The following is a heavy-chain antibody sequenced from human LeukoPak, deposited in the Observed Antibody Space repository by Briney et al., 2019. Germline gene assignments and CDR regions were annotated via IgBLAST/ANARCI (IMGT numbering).Heavy chain of an antibody. V-gene: IGHV4-61*02. CDR3: ARGPYSYDSSGAFDI. CDR2: ISSSGST. D-gene: IGHD3-22*01. J-gene: IGHJ3*02. Sequence: SETLSLTCTVSGYSISSGDYYWSWIRQPAGKRLEWIGRISSSGSTNYNPSLKSRVTISVDTSKNRFSLKLSSVTAADTAVYFCARGPYSYDSSGAFDIWGQGTMVTVSS. CDR1: GYSISSGDYY.